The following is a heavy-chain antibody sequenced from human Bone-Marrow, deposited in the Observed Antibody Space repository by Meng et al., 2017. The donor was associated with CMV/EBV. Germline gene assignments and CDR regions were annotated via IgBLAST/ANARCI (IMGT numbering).Heavy chain of an antibody. CDR3: ATGAVAGICGY. Sequence: GESLKISCAASGCTFSSYEMNWVRQAPGKGLEWVAVISYDGSSKYYADSVRGRFTISRDNSKNTLDLQMNSLRAEDTAVYYWATGAVAGICGYWGQGTLGTVSS. J-gene: IGHJ4*02. D-gene: IGHD6-19*01. CDR2: ISYDGSSK. V-gene: IGHV3-30*04. CDR1: GCTFSSYE.